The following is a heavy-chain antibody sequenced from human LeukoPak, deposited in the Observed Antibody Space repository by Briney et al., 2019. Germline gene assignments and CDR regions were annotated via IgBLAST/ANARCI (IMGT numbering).Heavy chain of an antibody. J-gene: IGHJ4*02. CDR1: GGSISSYY. V-gene: IGHV4-59*08. Sequence: PSETLSLTCTVSGGSISSYYWSWIRQPPGKGLEWIGYIYYSGSTNYNPSLKSRVTISVDTSKNQFSLKLSSVTAADTAVYYCARSVRGVISTDYWGQGTLVTVSS. D-gene: IGHD3-10*01. CDR2: IYYSGST. CDR3: ARSVRGVISTDY.